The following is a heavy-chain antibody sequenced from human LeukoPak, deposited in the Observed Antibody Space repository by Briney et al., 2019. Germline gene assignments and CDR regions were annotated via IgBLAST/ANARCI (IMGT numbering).Heavy chain of an antibody. CDR3: ARVASYYDFWSGYFDYYGMDV. Sequence: PGGSLRLSCAASGSGYWMHWVRQAPGKGLVWVSRIKSDGTITSYADSVKGRFTISRDNTKNTVYLQMNSLRAEDTAVYYCARVASYYDFWSGYFDYYGMDVWGQGTTVTVSS. CDR2: IKSDGTIT. V-gene: IGHV3-74*01. J-gene: IGHJ6*02. D-gene: IGHD3-3*01. CDR1: GSGYW.